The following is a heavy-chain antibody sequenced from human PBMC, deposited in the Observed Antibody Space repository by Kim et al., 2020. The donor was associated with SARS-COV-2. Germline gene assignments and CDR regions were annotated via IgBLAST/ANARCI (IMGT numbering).Heavy chain of an antibody. CDR1: GFTFSSYS. CDR2: ISSSSSYI. V-gene: IGHV3-21*04. D-gene: IGHD3-3*02. J-gene: IGHJ3*02. Sequence: GGSLRLSCAASGFTFSSYSMNWVRQAPGKGLEWVSSISSSSSYIYYADSVKGRFTISRDNAKNSLYLQMNSLRAEDTAVYYCARDSIDDAFDIWGQGTMVTVSS. CDR3: ARDSIDDAFDI.